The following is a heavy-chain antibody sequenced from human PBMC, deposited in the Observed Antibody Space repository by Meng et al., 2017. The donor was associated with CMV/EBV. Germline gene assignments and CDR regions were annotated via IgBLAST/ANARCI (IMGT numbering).Heavy chain of an antibody. J-gene: IGHJ4*02. Sequence: GGSLRLSCRASGFTFDYHAMNWVRQAAGKGLEWIAGISWNGVSIGYAESVKGRFIISRDDAKNSLYLQMNSLRTEDTALYFCAKLQGSKDYWGQGTLVTVSS. CDR1: GFTFDYHA. CDR3: AKLQGSKDY. V-gene: IGHV3-9*01. CDR2: ISWNGVSI.